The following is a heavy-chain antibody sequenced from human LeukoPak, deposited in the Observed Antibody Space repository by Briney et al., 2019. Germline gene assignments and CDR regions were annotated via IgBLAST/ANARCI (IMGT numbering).Heavy chain of an antibody. CDR2: IYTSGST. CDR3: ARVGFPTEFAP. J-gene: IGHJ5*01. D-gene: IGHD4-17*01. CDR1: GDSISSYY. Sequence: SETLSLTCTVSGDSISSYYWSWIRQPAGKGLEWIGRIYTSGSTDYNPSLKSRVTMSVDTSKTQFSLKLVSLTAADTALYFCARVGFPTEFAPWGQGTLVTVSS. V-gene: IGHV4-4*07.